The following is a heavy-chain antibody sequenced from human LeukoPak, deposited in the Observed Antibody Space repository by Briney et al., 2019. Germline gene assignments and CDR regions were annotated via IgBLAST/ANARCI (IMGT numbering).Heavy chain of an antibody. CDR3: ARIVRGELDGLVDY. Sequence: GRSLRLSCAASGFTFSSYGMHWVRQAPGKGLEWVAVISYDGSNKYYADSVKGRFTISRDNSKNTLYLQMNSLRAEDTAVYYCARIVRGELDGLVDYWGQGTLVTVSS. CDR2: ISYDGSNK. V-gene: IGHV3-30*03. J-gene: IGHJ4*02. D-gene: IGHD1-26*01. CDR1: GFTFSSYG.